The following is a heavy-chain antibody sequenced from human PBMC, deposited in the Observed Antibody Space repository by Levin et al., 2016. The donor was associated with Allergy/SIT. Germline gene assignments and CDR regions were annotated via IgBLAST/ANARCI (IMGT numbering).Heavy chain of an antibody. D-gene: IGHD2-2*01. CDR3: ARRDVGYCSSTSCSKTYYYYGMDV. CDR1: GFTLSDYY. Sequence: GESLKISCAASGFTLSDYYMSWIRQAPGKGLEWVSYISSSSSYTSYADSVKGRFTISRDNAKNSLYLQMNSLRAEDTAVYYCARRDVGYCSSTSCSKTYYYYGMDVWGQGTTVTVSS. J-gene: IGHJ6*02. CDR2: ISSSSSYT. V-gene: IGHV3-11*03.